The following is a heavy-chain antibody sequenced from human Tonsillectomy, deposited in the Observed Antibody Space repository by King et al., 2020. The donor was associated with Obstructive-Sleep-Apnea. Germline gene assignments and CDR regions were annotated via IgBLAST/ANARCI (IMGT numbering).Heavy chain of an antibody. CDR3: ARDQGYSGYDWGWFDP. CDR1: GGSISGGGYY. V-gene: IGHV4-31*03. CDR2: IYNSGST. J-gene: IGHJ5*02. Sequence: VQLQESGPGLVKPSQTLSLTCTVTGGSISGGGYYWRWIRQHPGQGLEWIGYIYNSGSTYYNPSLKSRVTISVDTSKNQFSLKLSSVTAADTAVYYCARDQGYSGYDWGWFDPWGQGTLVTVSS. D-gene: IGHD5-12*01.